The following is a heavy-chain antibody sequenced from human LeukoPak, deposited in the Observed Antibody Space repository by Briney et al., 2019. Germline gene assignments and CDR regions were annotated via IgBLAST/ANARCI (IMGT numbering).Heavy chain of an antibody. CDR2: IYPGDSDT. Sequence: GESLKISCKGSGYTFSNYWIGWVRQMPGKGLEWMGIIYPGDSDTRYSPSFQGQVTISADKSISTAYLQWKSLRASDTAMYYCARREGGWYLDYWGQGTLVTVSS. CDR3: ARREGGWYLDY. J-gene: IGHJ4*02. CDR1: GYTFSNYW. V-gene: IGHV5-51*01. D-gene: IGHD6-19*01.